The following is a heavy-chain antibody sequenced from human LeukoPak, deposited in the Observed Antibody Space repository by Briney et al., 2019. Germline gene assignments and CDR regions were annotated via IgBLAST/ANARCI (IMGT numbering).Heavy chain of an antibody. CDR1: GYTFTGYY. D-gene: IGHD3-22*01. Sequence: ASVKVSCKASGYTFTGYYMHWVRQAPGQGLEWMGWINPNSGGTNYAQKFQGRVTMTRDTSISTAYMELSRLRSDDTAVYYCAREYYYDSSGYPTEYFQHWGQGTLVTVSS. J-gene: IGHJ1*01. V-gene: IGHV1-2*02. CDR2: INPNSGGT. CDR3: AREYYYDSSGYPTEYFQH.